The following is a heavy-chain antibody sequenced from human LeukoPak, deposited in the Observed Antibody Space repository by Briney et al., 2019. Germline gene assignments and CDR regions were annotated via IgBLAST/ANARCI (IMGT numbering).Heavy chain of an antibody. CDR2: IYYSGST. V-gene: IGHV4-39*02. Sequence: SETLSLTCTVSGGSISSSSYYWGWIRQPPGKGLEWIGSIYYSGSTYYNPSLKSRVTISVDTSKNQFSLKLSSVTAADTAVYYCGRELPGPFDYWGQGTLVTVSS. D-gene: IGHD2-15*01. J-gene: IGHJ4*02. CDR1: GGSISSSSYY. CDR3: GRELPGPFDY.